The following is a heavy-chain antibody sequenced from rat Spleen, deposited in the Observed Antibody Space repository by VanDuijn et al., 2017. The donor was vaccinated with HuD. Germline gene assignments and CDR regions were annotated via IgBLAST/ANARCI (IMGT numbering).Heavy chain of an antibody. CDR3: TSFYYYDGSYYYPFAY. CDR1: GFTFSDYG. V-gene: IGHV5S13*01. J-gene: IGHJ3*01. D-gene: IGHD1-12*02. CDR2: ISTGGSNT. Sequence: EVQLVESGGGLVQPGRSMKLSCAASGFTFSDYGMAWVRQAPTKGPEWVASISTGGSNTYYRDSVKGRFTISRDNAKNTLYLQLDSLRPEDTAIYFCTSFYYYDGSYYYPFAYWGQGTLVTVSS.